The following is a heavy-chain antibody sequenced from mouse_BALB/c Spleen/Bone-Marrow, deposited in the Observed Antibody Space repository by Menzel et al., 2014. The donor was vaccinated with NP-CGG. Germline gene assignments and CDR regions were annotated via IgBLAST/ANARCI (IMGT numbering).Heavy chain of an antibody. CDR1: GFTFTDYY. CDR2: IRNKVKGYTT. Sequence: EVKLVESGGGLVQPGGSLRLSCAASGFTFTDYYISWVRQPPGKALEWLGFIRNKVKGYTTDYSASVKGRFTISRDNSQSISYLQMNTLRAEGSATYYCARDENVGIYWYFDVWGAGTTVTVSS. J-gene: IGHJ1*01. CDR3: ARDENVGIYWYFDV. V-gene: IGHV7-3*02.